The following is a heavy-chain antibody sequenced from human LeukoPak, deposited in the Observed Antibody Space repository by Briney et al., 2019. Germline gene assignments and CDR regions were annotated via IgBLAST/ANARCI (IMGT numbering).Heavy chain of an antibody. CDR1: GFTFSSYW. V-gene: IGHV3-48*01. D-gene: IGHD1-26*01. CDR2: ISASSNII. Sequence: PGGSLRLSCAASGFTFSSYWMSWVRQAPGKGLEWVSYISASSNIIYYADSVKGRFTISRDDAKNSLYLQMNSLRAEDTAVYYCARRQGRRGIVGPTILKGAFDIWGQGTKVTVSS. J-gene: IGHJ3*02. CDR3: ARRQGRRGIVGPTILKGAFDI.